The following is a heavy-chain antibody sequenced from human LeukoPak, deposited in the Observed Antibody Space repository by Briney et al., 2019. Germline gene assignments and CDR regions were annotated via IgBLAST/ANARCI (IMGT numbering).Heavy chain of an antibody. Sequence: GGSLRLSCAASGFTFSSYWMSWVRQAPGKGLEWVANIKQDGSETYNVDSVKGRFTISRDNAKNSLYLQMNSLRAEDTAVYYCAREDYSNYGPYYYYYMDVWGKGTTVTVSS. CDR2: IKQDGSET. CDR3: AREDYSNYGPYYYYYMDV. D-gene: IGHD4-11*01. V-gene: IGHV3-7*01. J-gene: IGHJ6*03. CDR1: GFTFSSYW.